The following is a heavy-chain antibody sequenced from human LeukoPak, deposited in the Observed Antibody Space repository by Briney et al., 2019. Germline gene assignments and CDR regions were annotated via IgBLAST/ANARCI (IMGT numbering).Heavy chain of an antibody. V-gene: IGHV3-43*02. CDR2: IRGDGRTT. D-gene: IGHD6-19*01. Sequence: GGSLRLSCAASGFTFGDCAMHWVRQAPGKGLEWVSLIRGDGRTTSYAGSVKGRFTISRDNSKNSLYLQMSSLRGEDTAVYYCAKDAVAGTWLHYWGQGTLVTVSS. CDR1: GFTFGDCA. CDR3: AKDAVAGTWLHY. J-gene: IGHJ4*02.